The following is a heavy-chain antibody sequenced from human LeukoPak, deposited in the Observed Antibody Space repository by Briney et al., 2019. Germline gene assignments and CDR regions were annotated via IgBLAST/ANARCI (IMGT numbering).Heavy chain of an antibody. J-gene: IGHJ4*02. CDR2: IKQDGSEK. CDR3: ARDLNYFDY. Sequence: GGSLRLSCAAPGFTFSSFWMTWVRQAPGKGLEWVANIKQDGSEKYYVDSVRGRFTISRDNATNSLYLQMNSLRAEDTAVYYCARDLNYFDYWGQGTLVTVSS. CDR1: GFTFSSFW. V-gene: IGHV3-7*03.